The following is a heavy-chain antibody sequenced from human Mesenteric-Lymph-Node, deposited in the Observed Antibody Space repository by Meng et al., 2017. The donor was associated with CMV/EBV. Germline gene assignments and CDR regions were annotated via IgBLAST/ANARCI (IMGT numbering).Heavy chain of an antibody. CDR3: ARERSSSPTDYYFDF. Sequence: SETLSLTCTIFGGSVSSGDYYWSWIRQPPGKGLEWIGYVSYTGSIFYSESTSYNPSLKSRVTISVDTSKNQFSLELNSVTTADTAVYYCARERSSSPTDYYFDFWGQGTLVTVSS. CDR1: GGSVSSGDYY. D-gene: IGHD1-1*01. J-gene: IGHJ4*02. V-gene: IGHV4-61*08. CDR2: VSYTGSIFYSEST.